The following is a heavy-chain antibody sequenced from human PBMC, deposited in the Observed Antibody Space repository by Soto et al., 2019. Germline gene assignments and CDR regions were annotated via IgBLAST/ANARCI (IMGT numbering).Heavy chain of an antibody. V-gene: IGHV4-34*01. CDR2: INHSGST. J-gene: IGHJ4*02. D-gene: IGHD3-10*01. CDR3: ARGKTGLRRFHHFDY. Sequence: SETLSLTCAVYGGSFSGYYWSWIRQPPGKGLEWIGEINHSGSTNYNPSLKSRVTISVDTSKNQFSLKLSSVTAADTAVYYCARGKTGLRRFHHFDYWGQGTLVTVSS. CDR1: GGSFSGYY.